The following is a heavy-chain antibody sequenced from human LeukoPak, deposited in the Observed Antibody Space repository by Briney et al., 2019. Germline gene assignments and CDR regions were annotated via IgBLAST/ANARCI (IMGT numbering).Heavy chain of an antibody. D-gene: IGHD5-18*01. CDR3: ARARDTAMVINAFDI. CDR2: IYTSGST. J-gene: IGHJ3*02. CDR1: GGSISSYY. V-gene: IGHV4-4*07. Sequence: SETLSLTCTVSGGSISSYYWSWIRQPAGKGLEWIGRIYTSGSTNYNPSLKSRVTMSVDTSKNQFPLKLSSVTAADTAVYYCARARDTAMVINAFDIWGQGTMVTVSS.